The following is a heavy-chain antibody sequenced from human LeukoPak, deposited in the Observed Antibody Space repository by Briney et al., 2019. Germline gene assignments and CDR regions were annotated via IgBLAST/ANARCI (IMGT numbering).Heavy chain of an antibody. Sequence: GGSLRLSCAASGFTFSSYAMSWVRQAPGKGLEWVSTLSGSGASTSYADSVKGQFTISRDNSKNTLYLQMNSLRAEDTARYYCAKQKGYCSGGSCYYSDYWGQGTLVTVSS. CDR3: AKQKGYCSGGSCYYSDY. J-gene: IGHJ4*02. CDR1: GFTFSSYA. D-gene: IGHD2-15*01. V-gene: IGHV3-23*01. CDR2: LSGSGAST.